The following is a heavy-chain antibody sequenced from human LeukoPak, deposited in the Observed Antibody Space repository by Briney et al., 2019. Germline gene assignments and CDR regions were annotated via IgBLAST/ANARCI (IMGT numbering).Heavy chain of an antibody. Sequence: SETLSLTCAVSGYSISSGYYWGWIRQPPGKGLEWIGSIYHSGSTYYNPSLKSRVTISVDTSKNQFSLKLSSVTAADTAVYYCAGRGSVYYYYMDVWGKGTTVTVSS. CDR3: AGRGSVYYYYMDV. V-gene: IGHV4-38-2*01. J-gene: IGHJ6*03. CDR2: IYHSGST. CDR1: GYSISSGYY. D-gene: IGHD6-19*01.